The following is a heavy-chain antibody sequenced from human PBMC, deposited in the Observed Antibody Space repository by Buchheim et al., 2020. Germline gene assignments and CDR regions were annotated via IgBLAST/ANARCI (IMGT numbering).Heavy chain of an antibody. D-gene: IGHD2-21*02. CDR1: GYTFSSYG. CDR3: ARDVASCSGDCLFYFDP. CDR2: VSGLDGKT. Sequence: QARLVQSGSELKDVGASVRLSCKASGYTFSSYGISWLRQVAGQGPEWMAWVSGLDGKTAYSKEAQGKVIATTDRYTSTAYLEVKNLTPDDTAVYYCARDVASCSGDCLFYFDPWGQGT. J-gene: IGHJ4*02. V-gene: IGHV1-18*01.